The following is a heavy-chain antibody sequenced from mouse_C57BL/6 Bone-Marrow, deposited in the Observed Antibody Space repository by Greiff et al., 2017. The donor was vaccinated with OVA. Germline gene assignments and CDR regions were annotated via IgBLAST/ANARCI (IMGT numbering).Heavy chain of an antibody. CDR2: IWRGGST. Sequence: VQLQQSGPGLVQPSQSLSITCTVSGFSLTSYGVHWVRQSPGKGLEWLGVIWRGGSTDYNAAFMSRLSITKDNSKSQVFFKMNSLQADDTAIYYWAKSPWGSSYVVYAMDYWGQGTSVTVSS. J-gene: IGHJ4*01. V-gene: IGHV2-5*01. CDR1: GFSLTSYG. CDR3: AKSPWGSSYVVYAMDY. D-gene: IGHD1-1*01.